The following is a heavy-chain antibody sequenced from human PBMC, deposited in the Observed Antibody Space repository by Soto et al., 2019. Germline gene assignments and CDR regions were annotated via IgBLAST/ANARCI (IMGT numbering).Heavy chain of an antibody. J-gene: IGHJ2*01. D-gene: IGHD3-3*01. CDR3: ARVRGTWYFDL. V-gene: IGHV1-3*01. CDR2: INAGNGNT. Sequence: ASVKVSCKASGYTFTSYAIHWVRQAPGQRLEWMGWINAGNGNTKYSQKFQGRVTITRDTSASTAYMELSGLRSEDTAVYYCARVRGTWYFDLWGRGTLVTVSS. CDR1: GYTFTSYA.